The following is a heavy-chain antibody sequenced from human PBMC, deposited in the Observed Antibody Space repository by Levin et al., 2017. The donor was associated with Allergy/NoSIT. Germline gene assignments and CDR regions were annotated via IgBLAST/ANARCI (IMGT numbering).Heavy chain of an antibody. CDR1: GGSVSGGSYY. Sequence: SETLSLTCTVSGGSVSGGSYYWSWIRQPPGKGLEWIGYIYYSGSTNYNPSLKSRVTISIDTSKNQFSLKLSSLTAADTAVYYCALLRGQPLPPLVWGPGTLVTVSS. V-gene: IGHV4-61*01. CDR3: ALLRGQPLPPLV. CDR2: IYYSGST. J-gene: IGHJ4*02. D-gene: IGHD6-13*01.